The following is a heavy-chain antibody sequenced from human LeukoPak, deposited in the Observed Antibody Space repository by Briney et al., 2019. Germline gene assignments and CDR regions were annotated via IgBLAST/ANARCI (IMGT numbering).Heavy chain of an antibody. V-gene: IGHV4-38-2*01. J-gene: IGHJ4*02. D-gene: IGHD2-2*01. CDR2: IYHSGST. Sequence: PSETLSLTCAVSGYSISSGYSWGWIRQPPGKGLEWIGSIYHSGSTYYNPSLKSRVTISVDTSKNQFSLKLSSVTAADTAVYYCARRDIVVVPAAIGFFDYWGQGTLVTVSS. CDR3: ARRDIVVVPAAIGFFDY. CDR1: GYSISSGYS.